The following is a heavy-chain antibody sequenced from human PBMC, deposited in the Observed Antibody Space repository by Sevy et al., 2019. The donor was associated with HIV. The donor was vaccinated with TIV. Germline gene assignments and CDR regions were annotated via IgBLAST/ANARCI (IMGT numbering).Heavy chain of an antibody. V-gene: IGHV3-11*06. Sequence: GGSLRLSCAASGFAFSDYYMNWIRQAPGKGLEWVSRISGLTNYINYADSVKGRFTISRDNAKNSVYLQMNSLRAEDTAVYYCARRSSGWDYFDYWGQRTPVTVSS. J-gene: IGHJ4*02. CDR3: ARRSSGWDYFDY. CDR1: GFAFSDYY. D-gene: IGHD6-19*01. CDR2: ISGLTNYI.